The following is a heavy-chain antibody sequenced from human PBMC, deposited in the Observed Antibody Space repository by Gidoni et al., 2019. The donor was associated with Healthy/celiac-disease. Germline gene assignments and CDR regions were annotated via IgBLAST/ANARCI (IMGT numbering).Heavy chain of an antibody. J-gene: IGHJ6*02. CDR1: GGSFSGYY. Sequence: QVQLQQRGAGPFKPSETLSLTCAVYGGSFSGYYWSWICQPPGKGLEWTGEINHSGSTNYNTSLKSRVTISVDTAKNQFSLELSSVTAADTAVYYYARRAIMFGMDVWGQGTTVTVSS. CDR2: INHSGST. V-gene: IGHV4-34*01. CDR3: ARRAIMFGMDV. D-gene: IGHD3-10*02.